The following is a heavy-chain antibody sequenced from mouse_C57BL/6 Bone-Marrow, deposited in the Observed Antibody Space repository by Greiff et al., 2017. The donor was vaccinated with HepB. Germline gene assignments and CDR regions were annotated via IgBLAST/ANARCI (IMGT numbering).Heavy chain of an antibody. V-gene: IGHV3-5*01. J-gene: IGHJ4*01. CDR1: GISITTGNYR. CDR3: ARGESSGYNYAMDY. CDR2: IYYSGTI. Sequence: VQLKQSGPGLVKPSQTVFLTCTVTGISITTGNYRWSWIRQFPGNKLEWIGYIYYSGTITYNPSLTSRTTITRDTPKNQFFLEMNSLTAEDTATYYCARGESSGYNYAMDYWGQGTSVTVSS. D-gene: IGHD3-2*02.